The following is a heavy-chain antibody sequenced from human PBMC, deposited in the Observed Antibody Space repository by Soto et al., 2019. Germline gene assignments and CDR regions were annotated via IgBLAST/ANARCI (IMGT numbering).Heavy chain of an antibody. Sequence: SGPTLVNPTQTLTLTCTFSGFSFTTSEMRVGWIRQPPGKALEWLARIDWDDDKFYSTSLKTRLTISKDTSKNLVVLTMTNMDPVDTDTYYCPHIEVSGSAFDIWGQGTMVTVSS. CDR2: IDWDDDK. J-gene: IGHJ3*02. CDR1: GFSFTTSEMR. D-gene: IGHD2-15*01. CDR3: PHIEVSGSAFDI. V-gene: IGHV2-70*04.